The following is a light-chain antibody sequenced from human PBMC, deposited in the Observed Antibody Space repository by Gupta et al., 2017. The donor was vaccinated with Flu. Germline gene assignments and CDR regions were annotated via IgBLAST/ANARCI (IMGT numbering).Light chain of an antibody. Sequence: STTITCTGTSGDVGNYDYVTWYQQHPRKAPKLMIYGVTQRPAGVPDRFSGSKSGNTASLTISGLQAEDEAYYYCSSYANTNTFVFGGGTRLTVL. V-gene: IGLV2-11*03. CDR3: SSYANTNTFV. CDR2: GVT. J-gene: IGLJ2*01. CDR1: SGDVGNYDY.